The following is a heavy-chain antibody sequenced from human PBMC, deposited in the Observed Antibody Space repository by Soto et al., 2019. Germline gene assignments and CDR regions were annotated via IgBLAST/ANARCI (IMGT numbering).Heavy chain of an antibody. Sequence: GGSLRLSCAASGFTFSSYSMNWVRQAPGKGLEWVSSISGSSSYTYYADSVKGRFTISRDNAKNSLYLQMNSLRAEDTAVYYCARDLGYYDSSGRRSAFDIWGQGTMVTVSS. CDR1: GFTFSSYS. J-gene: IGHJ3*02. CDR2: ISGSSSYT. CDR3: ARDLGYYDSSGRRSAFDI. D-gene: IGHD3-22*01. V-gene: IGHV3-21*01.